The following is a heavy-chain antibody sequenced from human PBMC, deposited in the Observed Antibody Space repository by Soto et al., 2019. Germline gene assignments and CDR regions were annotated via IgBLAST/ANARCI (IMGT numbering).Heavy chain of an antibody. CDR3: AHGEATNKVSLG. CDR1: VFTFVSYC. V-gene: IGHV3-23*01. Sequence: VVSRILACSSSVFTFVSYCIGWVRQAQGKGLEWVSTITDSGVTTYYADPVKGRFTISRDNSKNTQYLQMNSLRDEDTAVYYCAHGEATNKVSLGWGQRTLVTVSS. D-gene: IGHD3-10*01. J-gene: IGHJ4*02. CDR2: ITDSGVTT.